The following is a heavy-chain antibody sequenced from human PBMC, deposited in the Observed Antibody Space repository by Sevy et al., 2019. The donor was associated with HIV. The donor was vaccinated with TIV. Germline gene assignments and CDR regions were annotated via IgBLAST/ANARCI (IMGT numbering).Heavy chain of an antibody. CDR3: ARSSGYALNDAFDI. CDR2: IYYSGGT. J-gene: IGHJ3*02. V-gene: IGHV4-31*03. Sequence: TLSLTCTVSGDSITSVGYYWSWIRQHPGKGLEYIGYIYYSGGTYYNPSLKSRVDISADTSKNQLSLNLSSVTAADTAVYYCARSSGYALNDAFDIWGQGTMVTVSS. CDR1: GDSITSVGYY. D-gene: IGHD3-3*01.